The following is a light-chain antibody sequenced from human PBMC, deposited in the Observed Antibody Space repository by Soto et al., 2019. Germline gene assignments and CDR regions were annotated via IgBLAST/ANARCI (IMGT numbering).Light chain of an antibody. V-gene: IGKV1-39*01. CDR1: QTISTY. Sequence: DIQLTQSPSSLSASVGDRVSITCRTSQTISTYLNWYHHRPGQAPKLLIYSISNLQSGVPSRFSGGGAGTEFTLTISSLQPEDFGSYYCQQANSFPFTFGPGTKVDIK. CDR3: QQANSFPFT. J-gene: IGKJ3*01. CDR2: SIS.